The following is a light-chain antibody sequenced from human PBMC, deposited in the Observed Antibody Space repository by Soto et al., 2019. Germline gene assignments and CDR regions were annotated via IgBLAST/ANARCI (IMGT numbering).Light chain of an antibody. J-gene: IGLJ1*01. V-gene: IGLV2-14*01. CDR1: SSDVGGYNS. Sequence: QSALTQPASVSGSPGQSITISCTGTSSDVGGYNSVSWYQQPPGKAPKLMFYEVSNRPSGVSNRFSGSKSGNTASLTISGLQAEDEADYYCSSYTTSSTLLYVFGTGTKVTVL. CDR3: SSYTTSSTLLYV. CDR2: EVS.